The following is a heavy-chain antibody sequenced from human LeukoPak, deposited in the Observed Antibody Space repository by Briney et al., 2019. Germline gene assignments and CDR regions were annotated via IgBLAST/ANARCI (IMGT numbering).Heavy chain of an antibody. CDR2: IRHSGTT. CDR3: ARGSVWFGELSPYYYFMDV. V-gene: IGHV4-34*01. D-gene: IGHD3-10*01. J-gene: IGHJ6*03. Sequence: PSETLSLTCVVYGGSFSGSYWSWIRQPPGKGLEWVGEIRHSGTTNYNPSLKSRVTISIDMSKNQFSLKLSSVTPADTAVYYCARGSVWFGELSPYYYFMDVWGKGTTVTVSS. CDR1: GGSFSGSY.